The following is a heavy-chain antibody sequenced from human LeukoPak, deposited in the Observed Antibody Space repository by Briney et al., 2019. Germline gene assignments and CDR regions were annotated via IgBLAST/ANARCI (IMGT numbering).Heavy chain of an antibody. J-gene: IGHJ4*02. CDR2: IYYSGSTYSENT. V-gene: IGHV4-31*03. D-gene: IGHD4-17*01. CDR1: GGSISSGDYY. Sequence: PSETLSLTCTVSGGSISSGDYYWSWIRQYPGKGLEWIGYIYYSGSTYSENTYYNPSLKSRLSISLDTSKNQFSLKLSSVTAADTAVYYCARDSFDYGVDYWGQGTLVTVSS. CDR3: ARDSFDYGVDY.